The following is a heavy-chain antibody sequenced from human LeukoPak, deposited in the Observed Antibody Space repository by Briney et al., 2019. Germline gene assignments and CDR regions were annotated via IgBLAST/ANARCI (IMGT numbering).Heavy chain of an antibody. V-gene: IGHV4-61*02. CDR3: ARDLHYGDYPSDAFDI. CDR2: IYTSGST. D-gene: IGHD4-17*01. Sequence: SETLSLTCTVSGGSISSSSYYWSWIRQPAGKGLEWIERIYTSGSTNYNPSLKSRVTMSVDTSKNQFSLKLSSVTAADTAVYYCARDLHYGDYPSDAFDIWGQGTMVTVSS. J-gene: IGHJ3*02. CDR1: GGSISSSSYY.